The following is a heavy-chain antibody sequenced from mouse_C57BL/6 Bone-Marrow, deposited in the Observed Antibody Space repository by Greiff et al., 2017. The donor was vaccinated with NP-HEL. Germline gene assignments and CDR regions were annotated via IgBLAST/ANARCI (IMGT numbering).Heavy chain of an antibody. Sequence: EVQGVESGGGLVQPGGSLSLSCAASGFTFTDYYMSWVRQPPGKALEWLGFIRNKANGYTTEYSASLKGRFTISRDNSQSILYLQMNALRAEDSATYYCARYDYYGSSWYFDVWGTGTTVTVSS. CDR3: ARYDYYGSSWYFDV. J-gene: IGHJ1*03. CDR2: IRNKANGYTT. CDR1: GFTFTDYY. D-gene: IGHD1-1*01. V-gene: IGHV7-3*01.